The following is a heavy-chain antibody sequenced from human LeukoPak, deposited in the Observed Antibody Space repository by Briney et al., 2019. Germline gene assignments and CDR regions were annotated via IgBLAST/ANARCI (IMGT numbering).Heavy chain of an antibody. V-gene: IGHV3-23*01. Sequence: GGSLRLSCTASGFTFSTYSMSWVRQGPGKGLEWVSSIYHRGIETFYADSVKGRFIISRDNSRNTLYLQMNSLTAEDTAIYYCTKDVVPDNGRDIDFWGQGTLVTVS. J-gene: IGHJ4*02. CDR2: IYHRGIET. D-gene: IGHD6-6*01. CDR3: TKDVVPDNGRDIDF. CDR1: GFTFSTYS.